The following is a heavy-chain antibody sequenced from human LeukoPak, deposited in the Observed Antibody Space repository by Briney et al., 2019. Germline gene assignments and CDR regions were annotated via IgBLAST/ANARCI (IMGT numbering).Heavy chain of an antibody. D-gene: IGHD3-10*01. CDR2: SGSS. CDR1: SGSFSDYY. Sequence: MASETLSLTCTVSSGSFSDYYWTWMRQPPGQGLEWIGYSGSSKYNPSLESRVTISADTSKRHFSLTLSSVTAADTAIYYCARTRRHYYGSGKNLTPWPAGLDVWGQGTTVIVSA. J-gene: IGHJ6*01. CDR3: ARTRRHYYGSGKNLTPWPAGLDV. V-gene: IGHV4-59*01.